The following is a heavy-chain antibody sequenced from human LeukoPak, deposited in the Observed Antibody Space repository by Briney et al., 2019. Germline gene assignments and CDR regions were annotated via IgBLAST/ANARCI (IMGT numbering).Heavy chain of an antibody. CDR3: ARVLVVIAVRFDY. V-gene: IGHV3-23*01. J-gene: IGHJ4*02. CDR2: ISDSGTNT. CDR1: GFTFSSYA. Sequence: GGSLRLSCAASGFTFSSYAMSWVRQAPGKGLEWVSAISDSGTNTYYADSVKGRFTISRDNSKNSLYLQMDSLRAEDTAVYYCARVLVVIAVRFDYWGQGTLVTVSS. D-gene: IGHD2-15*01.